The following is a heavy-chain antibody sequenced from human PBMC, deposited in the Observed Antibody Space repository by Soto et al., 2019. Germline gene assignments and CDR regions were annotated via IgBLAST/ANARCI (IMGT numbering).Heavy chain of an antibody. CDR2: SCGSGGGT. Sequence: GGSLRLSCAASGITFSSYAMSWVCQGPGEGVEWVSGSCGSGGGTYYADFVRGRFTISRDHSKNTLYLQMNSLRAEDTAVYYCAKVPIAVAELDYWGTGPLVTVSS. J-gene: IGHJ4*02. V-gene: IGHV3-23*01. CDR3: AKVPIAVAELDY. CDR1: GITFSSYA. D-gene: IGHD6-19*01.